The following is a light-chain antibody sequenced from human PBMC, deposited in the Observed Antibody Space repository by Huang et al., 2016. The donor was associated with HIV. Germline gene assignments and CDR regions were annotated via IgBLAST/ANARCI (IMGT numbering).Light chain of an antibody. CDR3: QQSYSSSIT. V-gene: IGKV1-39*01. CDR1: QVISTY. CDR2: GAS. J-gene: IGKJ5*01. Sequence: IQMTQSPTSLSASVVDRVRITCRASQVISTYLNWFQQKPGKAPKLLIYGASTLHTGVPSRFRGSGSGTEFTLTISGLQVDDLGTYYCQQSYSSSITFGQGTRL.